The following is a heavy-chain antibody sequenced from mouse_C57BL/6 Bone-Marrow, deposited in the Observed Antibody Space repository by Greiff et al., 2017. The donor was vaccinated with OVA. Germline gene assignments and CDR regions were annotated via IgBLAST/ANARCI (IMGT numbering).Heavy chain of an antibody. V-gene: IGHV5-4*03. Sequence: EVKLMESGGGLVKPGGSLKPSCAASGFTFSSYAMSWVRQTPEKRLEWVATISDGGSYTYYPDNVKGRFTISRDNAKNNLYLQMSHLKSEDTAMYYCARYTEGFAYWGQGTLVTVSA. D-gene: IGHD1-1*01. CDR1: GFTFSSYA. CDR2: ISDGGSYT. J-gene: IGHJ3*01. CDR3: ARYTEGFAY.